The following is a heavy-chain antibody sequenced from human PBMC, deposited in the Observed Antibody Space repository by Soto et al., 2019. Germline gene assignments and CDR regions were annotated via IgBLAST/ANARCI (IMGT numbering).Heavy chain of an antibody. D-gene: IGHD1-26*01. CDR3: AKDRDYSGGPPRSPFEPD. J-gene: IGHJ4*02. Sequence: ASVKVSCKASGGTFSSYAISWVRQAPGQGLEWVGGIIPIFGTANYAQKFQGRVTITADDSTSTAYMELSSLRSEDTAVYYCAKDRDYSGGPPRSPFEPDWGRGTLATFPS. CDR1: GGTFSSYA. V-gene: IGHV1-69*13. CDR2: IIPIFGTA.